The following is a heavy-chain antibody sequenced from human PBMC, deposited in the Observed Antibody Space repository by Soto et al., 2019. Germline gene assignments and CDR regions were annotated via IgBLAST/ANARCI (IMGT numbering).Heavy chain of an antibody. D-gene: IGHD6-6*01. J-gene: IGHJ4*02. Sequence: GGSLRLSCAASGFTFSGYSMSWVRQAPGKGLEWLSSISSTSSSIYYADSVKGRFTISRDNAKNSLYLQMNSLRAEDTAVYYCARDLEYTPNYWGQGTLVTVSS. CDR3: ARDLEYTPNY. CDR1: GFTFSGYS. CDR2: ISSTSSSI. V-gene: IGHV3-21*01.